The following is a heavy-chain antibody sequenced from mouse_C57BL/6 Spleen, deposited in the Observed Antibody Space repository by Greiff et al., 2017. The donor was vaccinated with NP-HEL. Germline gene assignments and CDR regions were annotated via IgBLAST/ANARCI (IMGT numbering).Heavy chain of an antibody. V-gene: IGHV1-53*01. J-gene: IGHJ3*01. CDR1: GYTFTSYW. Sequence: QVQLQQPGTELVKPGASVKLSCKASGYTFTSYWMHWVKQRPGQGLEWIGNINPSNGGTNYNEKFKSKATLTVDKSSSTAYMQLSSLTSEDSAVYYCARSGYGSSYFAWFAYWGQGTLVTVSA. D-gene: IGHD1-1*01. CDR3: ARSGYGSSYFAWFAY. CDR2: INPSNGGT.